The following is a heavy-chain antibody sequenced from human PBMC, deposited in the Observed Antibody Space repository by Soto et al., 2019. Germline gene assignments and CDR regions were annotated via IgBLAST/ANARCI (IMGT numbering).Heavy chain of an antibody. D-gene: IGHD3-3*01. CDR1: GFTFSSYG. CDR2: IWYDGSNK. CDR3: AREGGPTISGVDITSVAYGNWFDP. J-gene: IGHJ5*02. V-gene: IGHV3-33*01. Sequence: GGSLRLSCAASGFTFSSYGMHWVLQAPGKGLEWVAVIWYDGSNKYYADSVKGRFTISRDNSKNTLYLQMNSLRAEDTAVYYCAREGGPTISGVDITSVAYGNWFDPWGQGTLVTVSS.